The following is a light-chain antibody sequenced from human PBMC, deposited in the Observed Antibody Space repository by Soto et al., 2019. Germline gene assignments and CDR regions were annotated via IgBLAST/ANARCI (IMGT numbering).Light chain of an antibody. CDR1: SSDVGGYNY. V-gene: IGLV2-14*01. J-gene: IGLJ1*01. Sequence: QSVLTQPASVSGSPGQSITISCTGTSSDVGGYNYVSWYQQHPGKAPKLMIYDVSNRPSGVSNRLSGSKSGNTASLTISGLQAEDEADYYCSSYTSSSTLDYVFGTGTQVTVL. CDR2: DVS. CDR3: SSYTSSSTLDYV.